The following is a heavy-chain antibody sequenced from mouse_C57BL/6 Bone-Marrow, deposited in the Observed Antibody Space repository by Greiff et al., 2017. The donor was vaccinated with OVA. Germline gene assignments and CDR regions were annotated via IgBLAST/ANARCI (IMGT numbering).Heavy chain of an antibody. Sequence: QVQLQQPGAELVKPGASVKSSCKASGYTFTSYWMHWVKQRPGQGLEWIGMIHPNSGSTNYNEKFKSKATLTVDKSSSTAYMQLSSLTSEDSAVYYCAREDYGSSPNAMDYWGQGTSVTVSS. CDR1: GYTFTSYW. D-gene: IGHD1-1*01. J-gene: IGHJ4*01. CDR3: AREDYGSSPNAMDY. CDR2: IHPNSGST. V-gene: IGHV1-64*01.